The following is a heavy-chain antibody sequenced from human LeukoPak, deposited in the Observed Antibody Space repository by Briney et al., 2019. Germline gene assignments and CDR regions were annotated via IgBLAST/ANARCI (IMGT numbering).Heavy chain of an antibody. Sequence: ASVKVSCKASGYTFTSYGISWVRQAPGQGLEWMGWISGYNCYTHNAQKFQDRGTMTTDTSTSTAYMELRSLRSDDTAVYYCARANGIQLWLDWGQGTLVTVSS. CDR3: ARANGIQLWLD. J-gene: IGHJ4*02. D-gene: IGHD5-18*01. V-gene: IGHV1-18*01. CDR2: ISGYNCYT. CDR1: GYTFTSYG.